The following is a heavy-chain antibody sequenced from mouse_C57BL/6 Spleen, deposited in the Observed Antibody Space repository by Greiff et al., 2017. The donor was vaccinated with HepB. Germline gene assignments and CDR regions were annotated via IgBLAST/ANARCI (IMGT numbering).Heavy chain of an antibody. CDR1: GYTFTDYE. D-gene: IGHD1-1*01. J-gene: IGHJ2*01. Sequence: QVQLQQSGAELVRPGASVTLSCKASGYTFTDYEMHWVKQTPVHGLEWIGAIDPETGGTAYNQKFKGKAILTADKSSSTAYMELRSLTSEDSAVYYCTGEGITTVVAHIDYWGQGTTLTVSS. V-gene: IGHV1-15*01. CDR2: IDPETGGT. CDR3: TGEGITTVVAHIDY.